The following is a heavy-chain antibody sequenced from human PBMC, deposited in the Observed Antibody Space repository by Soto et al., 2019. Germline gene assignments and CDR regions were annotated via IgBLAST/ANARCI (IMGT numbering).Heavy chain of an antibody. CDR2: IYHSGST. Sequence: PSATLSLTCAVSGGSISSSNWWSWVRQPPGKGLEWIGEIYHSGSTNYNPSLKSRVTISVDKSKNQFSLKLSSVTAADTAVYYCARSPDSSGYYPRWYYYGMDVWGQGTTVTVSS. CDR3: ARSPDSSGYYPRWYYYGMDV. CDR1: GGSISSSNW. D-gene: IGHD3-22*01. J-gene: IGHJ6*02. V-gene: IGHV4-4*02.